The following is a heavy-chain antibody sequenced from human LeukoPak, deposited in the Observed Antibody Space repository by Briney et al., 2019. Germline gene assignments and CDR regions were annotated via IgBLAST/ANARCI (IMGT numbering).Heavy chain of an antibody. CDR2: ISGSGGST. V-gene: IGHV3-23*01. CDR1: GFPFSSYS. J-gene: IGHJ4*02. D-gene: IGHD3-9*01. CDR3: AKDLLTGYYPFDY. Sequence: GGSLRLSCAASGFPFSSYSMNWVRQAPGKGLEWVSAISGSGGSTYYADSVKGRFTISRDNSKNTLYLQMNSLRAEDTAVYYCAKDLLTGYYPFDYWGQGTLVTVSS.